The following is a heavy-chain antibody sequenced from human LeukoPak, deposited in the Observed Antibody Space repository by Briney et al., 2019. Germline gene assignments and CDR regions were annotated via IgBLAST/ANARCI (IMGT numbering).Heavy chain of an antibody. D-gene: IGHD5-18*01. CDR1: GYTFTSYY. J-gene: IGHJ4*02. V-gene: IGHV1-46*01. CDR2: INPSGGST. Sequence: SVKVSCKASGYTFTSYYMHWVRQAPGQGLEWMGIINPSGGSTSYAQKFQGRVTTTRDTSTSTVYMELSSLRSEDTAVYYCARTYTAMAKVVGYWGQGTLVTVSS. CDR3: ARTYTAMAKVVGY.